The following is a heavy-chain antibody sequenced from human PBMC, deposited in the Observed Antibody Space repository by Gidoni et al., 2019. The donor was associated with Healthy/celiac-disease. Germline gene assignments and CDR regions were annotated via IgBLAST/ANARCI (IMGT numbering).Heavy chain of an antibody. Sequence: EVPLVESGGGLVQPGGSLRLACAASGFTFSSYEMNWVRQAPGKGLEWVSYSSSSGSTIYYADSVKGRFTISRDNAKNSLYLQMNSLRAEDTAVYYCAREVWFREYQGAFDIWGQGTMVTVSS. D-gene: IGHD3-10*01. J-gene: IGHJ3*02. CDR3: AREVWFREYQGAFDI. V-gene: IGHV3-48*03. CDR2: SSSSGSTI. CDR1: GFTFSSYE.